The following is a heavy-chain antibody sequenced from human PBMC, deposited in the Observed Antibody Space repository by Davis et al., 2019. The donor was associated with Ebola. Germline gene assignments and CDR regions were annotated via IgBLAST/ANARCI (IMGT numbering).Heavy chain of an antibody. CDR3: ARDYYDRNGYFTYFDY. CDR1: GGSITSSTW. D-gene: IGHD3-22*01. V-gene: IGHV4-4*02. Sequence: GSLRLSCAVSGGSITSSTWWSWVRQSPGKGLEWIGEISPSGSANYNPSLKSRVSISLDKSRSQFSLRLSSVTAADTAVYYCARDYYDRNGYFTYFDYWGQGILVTVSS. CDR2: ISPSGSA. J-gene: IGHJ4*02.